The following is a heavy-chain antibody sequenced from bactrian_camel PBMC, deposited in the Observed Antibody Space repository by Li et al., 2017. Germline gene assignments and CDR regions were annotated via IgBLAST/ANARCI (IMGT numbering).Heavy chain of an antibody. CDR3: AKADFYWGGSAYYTTHFDY. V-gene: IGHV3-1*01. CDR2: ISWSGDAT. CDR1: GFTFDDYA. D-gene: IGHD2*01. J-gene: IGHJ6*01. Sequence: VQLVESGGGLVQPGGSLRLSCAASGFTFDDYAMSWVRQAPGKGLEWVSDISWSGDATNYADSVKGRFTISRDNAKNTLYLQLNSLKTEDTAMYCCAKADFYWGGSAYYTTHFDYWGQGTQVTVS.